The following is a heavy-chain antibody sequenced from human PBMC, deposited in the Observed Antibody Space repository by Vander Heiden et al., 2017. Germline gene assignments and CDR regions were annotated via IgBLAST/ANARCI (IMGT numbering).Heavy chain of an antibody. V-gene: IGHV3-23*01. CDR2: ISGSGGST. D-gene: IGHD1-7*01. Sequence: EVQVFESVGGLVQPGGSLRLSCSAPEFTFSSQAMGWFRQAPGKGLGWVSAISGSGGSTYYADSVKGRFTISRDNSKNTLYLQMNSLRAEDTAVYYCAKALTGTPFQFDPWGQGTLVTVSS. CDR1: EFTFSSQA. CDR3: AKALTGTPFQFDP. J-gene: IGHJ5*02.